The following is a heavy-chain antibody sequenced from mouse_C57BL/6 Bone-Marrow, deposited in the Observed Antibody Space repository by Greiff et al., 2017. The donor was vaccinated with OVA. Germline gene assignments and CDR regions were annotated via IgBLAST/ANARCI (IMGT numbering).Heavy chain of an antibody. J-gene: IGHJ1*03. CDR3: ASAHYYGGSVYWYFDV. D-gene: IGHD1-1*01. CDR1: GYTFTSYW. CDR2: IHPNSGST. V-gene: IGHV1-64*01. Sequence: QVQLQQPGAELVKPGASVKLSCKASGYTFTSYWMHWVKQRPGQGLEWIGMIHPNSGSTNYNEKFKSKATLTVDKSSSTAYMQLSSLTSEDSAVYDCASAHYYGGSVYWYFDVWGTGTTVTVSS.